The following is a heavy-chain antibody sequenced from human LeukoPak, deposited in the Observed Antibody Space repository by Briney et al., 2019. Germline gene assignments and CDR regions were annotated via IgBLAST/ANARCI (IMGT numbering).Heavy chain of an antibody. CDR3: ARTTTVRGTYYMDV. CDR1: GGSISSYY. J-gene: IGHJ6*03. D-gene: IGHD3-10*01. CDR2: IYYSGYT. V-gene: IGHV4-59*01. Sequence: SETLSPTCTVSGGSISSYYWSWIRQPPGRGLEWIGYIYYSGYTNYNPSLKSRVTISVDTSKNQFSLKLSSVTAADTAVYYCARTTTVRGTYYMDVWGKGTTVTISS.